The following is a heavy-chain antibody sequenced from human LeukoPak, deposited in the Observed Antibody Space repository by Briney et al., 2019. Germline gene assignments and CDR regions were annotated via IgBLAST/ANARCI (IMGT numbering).Heavy chain of an antibody. D-gene: IGHD2-21*01. J-gene: IGHJ6*02. CDR1: GFTFDDYA. CDR2: ISGDGGST. V-gene: IGHV3-43*02. Sequence: GGSLRLSCAASGFTFDDYAMHWVRQAPGKGLEWVSLISGDGGSTYYADSVKGRFTISRDNSKNSLYLQMNSLRTEDTALYYCAKDLAVMDYYYGMDVWGQGTTDTVSS. CDR3: AKDLAVMDYYYGMDV.